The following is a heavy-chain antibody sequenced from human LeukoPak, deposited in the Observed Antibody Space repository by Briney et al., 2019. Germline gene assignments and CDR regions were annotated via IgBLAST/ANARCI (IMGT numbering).Heavy chain of an antibody. V-gene: IGHV3-23*01. CDR3: AKGDGNWGKFYFDY. Sequence: AGGSLRLSCAASGXTFSSYAMNWVRQAPGEGLAWVSVISGSGGSTYYAASVKGRFTISRDNSKNTLYLQMNSLRAEDTAVYYCAKGDGNWGKFYFDYWGQGALVTVSS. J-gene: IGHJ4*02. CDR2: ISGSGGST. CDR1: GXTFSSYA. D-gene: IGHD7-27*01.